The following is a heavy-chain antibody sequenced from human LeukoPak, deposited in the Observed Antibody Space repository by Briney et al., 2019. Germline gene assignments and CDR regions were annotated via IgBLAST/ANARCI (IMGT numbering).Heavy chain of an antibody. CDR2: ISPYNGKT. J-gene: IGHJ6*02. D-gene: IGHD4-11*01. CDR3: AREATVTTYYYYGMDV. CDR1: GYTFTSYG. V-gene: IGHV1-18*01. Sequence: EASVKVSCKASGYTFTSYGIIWVRQAPGQGLDWMGWISPYNGKTNYAQKFQDRLTMTTDTSTRTAYMELRSLRSDDTAVYYCAREATVTTYYYYGMDVWGQGTTVTVSS.